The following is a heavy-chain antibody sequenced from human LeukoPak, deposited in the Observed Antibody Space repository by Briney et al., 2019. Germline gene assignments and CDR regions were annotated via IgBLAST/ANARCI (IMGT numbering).Heavy chain of an antibody. CDR3: ARVSCSSTSCYSYYYYYGMDV. D-gene: IGHD2-2*01. J-gene: IGHJ6*02. Sequence: ASVKVSCKASGYTFTSYGISWVRQATGQGLEWMGWMNPNSGNTGYAQKFQGRVTMTRNTSISTAYMELSSLRSEDTAVYYCARVSCSSTSCYSYYYYYGMDVWGQGTTVTVSS. CDR2: MNPNSGNT. CDR1: GYTFTSYG. V-gene: IGHV1-8*02.